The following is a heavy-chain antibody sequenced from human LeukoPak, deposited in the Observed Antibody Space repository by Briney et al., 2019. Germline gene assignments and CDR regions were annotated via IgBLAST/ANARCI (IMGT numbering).Heavy chain of an antibody. J-gene: IGHJ4*02. CDR2: ISGNGGGT. D-gene: IGHD4-23*01. CDR1: GFTFSSYA. CDR3: AKLSPYGGVGY. V-gene: IGHV3-23*01. Sequence: GGSLRLSCAASGFTFSSYAMSWVRQAPGKGLERVSAISGNGGGTYYADSVRGRFTISRDNSKNTLYLQTSSLSAEDTAVYFCAKLSPYGGVGYWGQGTLVTVSS.